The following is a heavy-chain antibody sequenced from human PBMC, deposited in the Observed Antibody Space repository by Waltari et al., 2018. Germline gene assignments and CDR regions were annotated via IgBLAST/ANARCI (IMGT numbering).Heavy chain of an antibody. J-gene: IGHJ5*02. CDR2: IYYSGST. CDR3: ARHRWETMVNWFDP. CDR1: GGSISSSSYY. Sequence: QLQLQESGPGLVKPSETLSLTCTVSGGSISSSSYYWGWIRQPPGKGLEWIGSIYYSGSTDYNPSLKSRVTISVDTSKNQFSLKLSSVTAADTAVYYCARHRWETMVNWFDPWGQGTLVTVSS. V-gene: IGHV4-39*01. D-gene: IGHD3-10*01.